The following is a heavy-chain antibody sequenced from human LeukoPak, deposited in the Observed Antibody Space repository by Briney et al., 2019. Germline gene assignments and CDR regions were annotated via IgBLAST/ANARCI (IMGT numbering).Heavy chain of an antibody. CDR2: IYYSGST. CDR3: ARNASDSGTSYFDY. V-gene: IGHV4-39*01. J-gene: IGHJ4*02. Sequence: SETLSLTCTVSGGSISSSSYYWGWIRQPPGKGLEWIRSIYYSGSTSYNPSLKSRVTISVDTSKNQFSLKLGSVTAADTAVYYCARNASDSGTSYFDYWGQGTLVTVSS. D-gene: IGHD1-26*01. CDR1: GGSISSSSYY.